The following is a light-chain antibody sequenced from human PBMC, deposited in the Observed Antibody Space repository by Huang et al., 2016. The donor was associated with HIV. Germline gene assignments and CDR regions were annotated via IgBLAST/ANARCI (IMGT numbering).Light chain of an antibody. V-gene: IGKV3-15*01. CDR2: GAS. CDR1: QSVGTN. J-gene: IGKJ3*01. CDR3: QQYSNWRT. Sequence: EMVMTQSPATLSVSPGERATLSCRASQSVGTNLAWYQQKPGQAPRLLIYGASTRATGIPVRFSGSGSGTEFTLTISSLQSEDFAVYYCQQYSNWRTFGPGTKVDIK.